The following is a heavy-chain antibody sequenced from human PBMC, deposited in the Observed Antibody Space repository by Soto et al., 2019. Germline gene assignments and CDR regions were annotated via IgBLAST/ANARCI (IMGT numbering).Heavy chain of an antibody. CDR3: ARCPMYYDILTGQGDYYYYMDV. D-gene: IGHD3-9*01. V-gene: IGHV4-59*08. CDR1: GGSISGYG. CDR2: IYYSGST. Sequence: PSETMSLTCTVSGGSISGYGWSWIRQQPGKGLEWIGYIYYSGSTNYNPSLKSRVTISVDTSKNQFSLKLSSVTAADTAVYYCARCPMYYDILTGQGDYYYYMDVWGKGTTVTVSS. J-gene: IGHJ6*03.